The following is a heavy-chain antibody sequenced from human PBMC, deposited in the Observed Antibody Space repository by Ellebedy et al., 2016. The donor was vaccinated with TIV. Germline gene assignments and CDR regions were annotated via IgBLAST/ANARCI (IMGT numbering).Heavy chain of an antibody. CDR1: GFSFRSFS. CDR3: ARDRGEMGLNSFFDF. Sequence: PGGSLTLSCAASGFSFRSFSMAWVRQAPGKGLEWVASLSGDFLYRGYGDSVKGRFTISRDTAKSFLFLQLDSVRDDDTAVYFCARDRGEMGLNSFFDFWGQGALVTVST. D-gene: IGHD3-10*01. CDR2: LSGDFLYR. J-gene: IGHJ4*02. V-gene: IGHV3-21*04.